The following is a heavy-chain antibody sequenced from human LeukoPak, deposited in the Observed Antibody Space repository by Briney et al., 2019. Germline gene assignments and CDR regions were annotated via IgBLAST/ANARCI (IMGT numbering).Heavy chain of an antibody. D-gene: IGHD6-25*01. V-gene: IGHV4-34*01. Sequence: SETLSLTCAVYGGSFSGYYWSWIRQPPGKGLELIGEINHSGNTNYNPSLKSRVTISVDTSKNQFSLKLSSVTSADTTVYYCAGNSSGRQQRGFDLWG. CDR1: GGSFSGYY. CDR3: AGNSSGRQQRGFDL. CDR2: INHSGNT. J-gene: IGHJ3*01.